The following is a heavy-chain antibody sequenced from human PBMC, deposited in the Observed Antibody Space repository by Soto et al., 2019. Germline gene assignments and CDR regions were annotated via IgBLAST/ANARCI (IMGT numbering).Heavy chain of an antibody. CDR1: GFTFNAYA. V-gene: IGHV3-23*01. J-gene: IGHJ4*02. CDR3: ARVASDYINSVDH. D-gene: IGHD4-4*01. CDR2: IGGSGGNR. Sequence: EVQLLESRGDLVQPGGSLRLSCAASGFTFNAYAMTWVRQAPGKGLEWVSAIGGSGGNRYYAASVKGRFTISRDNSKDTVDLQMCSLRVEDTAVYYCARVASDYINSVDHWGQGILVTVSS.